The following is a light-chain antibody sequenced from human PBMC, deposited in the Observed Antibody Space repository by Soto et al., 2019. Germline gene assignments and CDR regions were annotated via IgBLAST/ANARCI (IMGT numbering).Light chain of an antibody. V-gene: IGLV1-47*01. CDR3: AAWDDSLSGWV. CDR2: RNS. CDR1: SSNIVTNH. J-gene: IGLJ3*02. Sequence: QSVLTQPPSASGTPGQRVTISCSGSSSNIVTNHVYWYQHLPGTAPKLLIYRNSLRPSGVPDRSSGSKSGTSASLAISGIRSEDEADYYCAAWDDSLSGWVFGGGTKLTVL.